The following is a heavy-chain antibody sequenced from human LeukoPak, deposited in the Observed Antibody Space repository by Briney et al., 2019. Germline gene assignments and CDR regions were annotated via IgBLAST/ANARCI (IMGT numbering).Heavy chain of an antibody. CDR3: ARRDGEYFFDF. D-gene: IGHD4-17*01. Sequence: GESLKISCKASGYIFTKYSIGRVRQMPGKGLEWMGVIYPSSSGSRYSPSFQGQVTISADKSITTAYLQWSSLKASDTAMYYCARRDGEYFFDFWGQGTLVTVSP. J-gene: IGHJ4*02. CDR2: IYPSSSGS. V-gene: IGHV5-51*01. CDR1: GYIFTKYS.